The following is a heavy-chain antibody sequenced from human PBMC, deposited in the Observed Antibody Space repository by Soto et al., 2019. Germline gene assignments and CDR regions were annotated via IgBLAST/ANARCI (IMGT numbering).Heavy chain of an antibody. CDR1: GFTFSSYA. D-gene: IGHD1-1*01. Sequence: GGSLSLSCAASGFTFSSYAMSWVRQAPGKGLEWVSAISGSGGSTYYADSVKGRFTISRDNSKNTLYLQMNSLRAEDTAVYYCAKVEGGGTTYYYFDYWGQGTLVTVSS. J-gene: IGHJ4*02. CDR3: AKVEGGGTTYYYFDY. CDR2: ISGSGGST. V-gene: IGHV3-23*01.